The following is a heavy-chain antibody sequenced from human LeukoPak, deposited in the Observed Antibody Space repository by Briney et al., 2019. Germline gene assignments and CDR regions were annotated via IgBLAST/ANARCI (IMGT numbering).Heavy chain of an antibody. CDR1: AYTFTSYD. CDR3: ARGQGYFVY. J-gene: IGHJ4*02. V-gene: IGHV1-8*01. CDR2: MKPNSGNT. Sequence: ASVKVSYNASAYTFTSYDIYCVRQASRQGREWMGWMKPNSGNTGYAQKFQGRVTMTRNTSISTAYMELSSLRSEDTAVYYCARGQGYFVYWGQGTLVTVSS.